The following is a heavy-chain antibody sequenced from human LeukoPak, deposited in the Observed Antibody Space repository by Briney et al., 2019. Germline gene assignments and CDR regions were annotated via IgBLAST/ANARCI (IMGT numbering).Heavy chain of an antibody. V-gene: IGHV4-59*01. CDR3: ARDLGFADPFDC. CDR2: MYSSGST. J-gene: IGHJ4*02. D-gene: IGHD3-16*01. Sequence: KASETLSLTCTVSGGSISGYYWNWIRQPPGKGLEWIGYMYSSGSTNYNPSLKSRVTLSVDTSMNQFSLTLKSVTAADTAVYYCARDLGFADPFDCWGQGTRVTVSS. CDR1: GGSISGYY.